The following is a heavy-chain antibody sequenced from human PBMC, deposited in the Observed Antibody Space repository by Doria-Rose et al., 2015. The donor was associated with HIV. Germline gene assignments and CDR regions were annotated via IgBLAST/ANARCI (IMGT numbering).Heavy chain of an antibody. D-gene: IGHD6-13*01. Sequence: SGPVLVKPTETLTLTCTVSGVSLSSPGMGVSWIRQPPGKALEWLANMFSYDVRSYKTSLKSRLTISRGTSKSQLVLTMTDMDPVDTATYYCARIKSSRWYHKYYFDFWGQGTLVIVSA. V-gene: IGHV2-26*01. J-gene: IGHJ4*02. CDR3: ARIKSSRWYHKYYFDF. CDR1: GVSLSSPGMG. CDR2: MFSYDVR.